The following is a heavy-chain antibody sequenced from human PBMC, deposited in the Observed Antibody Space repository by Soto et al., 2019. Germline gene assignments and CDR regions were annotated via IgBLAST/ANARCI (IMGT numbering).Heavy chain of an antibody. Sequence: VSCKASGYTFTGYYMHWVRQAPGQGLEWMGWINPNSGGTNYAQKFQGRVTMTRDTSISTAYMELSRLRSDDTAVYYCARGGCTNGVCYRPRIDYWGQGTLVTVSS. V-gene: IGHV1-2*02. CDR2: INPNSGGT. D-gene: IGHD2-8*01. CDR1: GYTFTGYY. CDR3: ARGGCTNGVCYRPRIDY. J-gene: IGHJ4*02.